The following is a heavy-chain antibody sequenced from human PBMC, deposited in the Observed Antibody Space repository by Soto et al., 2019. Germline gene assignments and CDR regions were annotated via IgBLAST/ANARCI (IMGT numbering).Heavy chain of an antibody. CDR2: IYYSGST. Sequence: LSLTCTVSGGSISSGGYYWSLIREHPGKGLEWIGYIYYSGSTYYNPSLKSRVTISVDTSKNQFSLKLSSVTAADTAVYYCARCLSNRRSSSYRSFDYWGQGTLVTVSS. D-gene: IGHD6-13*01. J-gene: IGHJ4*02. CDR3: ARCLSNRRSSSYRSFDY. CDR1: GGSISSGGYY. V-gene: IGHV4-31*03.